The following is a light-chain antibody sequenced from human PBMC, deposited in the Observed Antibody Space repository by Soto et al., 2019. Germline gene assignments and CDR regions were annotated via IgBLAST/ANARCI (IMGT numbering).Light chain of an antibody. J-gene: IGKJ5*01. CDR2: AAT. Sequence: DIQMHPSPSSLSSSVVDRFPITFLASQTMSSYLNWYQQKPGQVPKLLIYAATNLQSGVPSRFSGLGAGTDFTLTIRNMQPEDFATYYCKQTYSTPITFGQGTQREIK. CDR3: KQTYSTPIT. CDR1: QTMSSY. V-gene: IGKV1-39*01.